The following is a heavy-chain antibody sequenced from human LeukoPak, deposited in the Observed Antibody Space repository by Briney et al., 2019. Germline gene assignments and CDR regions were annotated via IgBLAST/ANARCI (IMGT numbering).Heavy chain of an antibody. J-gene: IGHJ5*02. CDR1: GFTVSSNH. CDR3: ARIRVPAAMEWFDP. CDR2: IYSGGST. V-gene: IGHV3-66*01. Sequence: GSLRLSCAASGFTVSSNHMSWVRQAPGKGLEWVSVIYSGGSTYYADSVKGRFTISRDNSKNTLYLQMNSLRAEDTAVYYCARIRVPAAMEWFDPWGQGTLVTVSS. D-gene: IGHD2-2*01.